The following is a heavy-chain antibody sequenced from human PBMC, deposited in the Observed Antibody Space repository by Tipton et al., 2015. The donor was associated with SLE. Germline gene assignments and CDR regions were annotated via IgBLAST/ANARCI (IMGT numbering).Heavy chain of an antibody. CDR1: GGSISSSSYY. CDR2: IYYSGST. Sequence: TPSLTCTVSGGSISSSSYYWGWIRQPPGKGLEWIGSIYYSGSTYYNPSLKSRVTISVDTSKNQFSLKLSSVTAADTAVYYCARVGIAAALDYWGQGTLVTVSS. CDR3: ARVGIAAALDY. D-gene: IGHD6-13*01. V-gene: IGHV4-39*01. J-gene: IGHJ4*02.